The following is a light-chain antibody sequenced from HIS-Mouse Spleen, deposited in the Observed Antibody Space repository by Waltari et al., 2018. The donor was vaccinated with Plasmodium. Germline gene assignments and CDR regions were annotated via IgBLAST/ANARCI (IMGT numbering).Light chain of an antibody. CDR2: EDR. J-gene: IGLJ3*02. V-gene: IGLV3-10*01. CDR3: YSTDSSGNHRV. Sequence: SYELTQPPSVSVSPGQTARITCSGDALPKKYAYWYQQKSGQAPVLVIYEDRKRPSGIPERLSGSMSGTMATLTISGAQVEDEADYYCYSTDSSGNHRVFGGGTKLTVL. CDR1: ALPKKY.